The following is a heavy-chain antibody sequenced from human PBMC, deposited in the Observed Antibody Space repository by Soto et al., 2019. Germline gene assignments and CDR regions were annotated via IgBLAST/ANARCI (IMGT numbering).Heavy chain of an antibody. CDR3: ARERDNWNFFDY. Sequence: QVQLVESGGGVVQPGRSLRLSCAASGFTFSSYAMHWVRQAPGKGLEWVAVISYDGSNKYYADSVKGRFTISRDNYKNTLYLQMNSLRAEDTAVYYCARERDNWNFFDYWGQGTLVTVSS. V-gene: IGHV3-30-3*01. CDR2: ISYDGSNK. J-gene: IGHJ4*02. CDR1: GFTFSSYA. D-gene: IGHD1-20*01.